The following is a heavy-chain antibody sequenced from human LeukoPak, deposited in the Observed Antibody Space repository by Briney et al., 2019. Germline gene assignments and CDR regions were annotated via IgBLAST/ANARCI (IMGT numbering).Heavy chain of an antibody. J-gene: IGHJ4*02. CDR3: AKRDSGCIDY. D-gene: IGHD6-19*01. V-gene: IGHV3-30*02. CDR2: IRYDGSNK. Sequence: AGGSLRLSCAASEFTFSSYGMHWVRQAPGKGLEWVAFIRYDGSNKYYADSVKGRFTISRDNSKNTLYQQMNSLRAEDTAVYYCAKRDSGCIDYWGQGTLVTVSS. CDR1: EFTFSSYG.